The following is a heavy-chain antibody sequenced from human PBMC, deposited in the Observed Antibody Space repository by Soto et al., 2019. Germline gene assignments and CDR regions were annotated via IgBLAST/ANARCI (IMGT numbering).Heavy chain of an antibody. CDR2: IVPNVGTV. CDR1: GGTLSSFINYP. Sequence: QMQLVQSGAEVKKPGSSVKVSCKASGGTLSSFINYPINWVRQDPGQGLEWMGGIVPNVGTVNYAQKFQGRVTITADKSTGTAYMEVSSLRSEDTALHYCARRDTSGFLRYFDNWGQGTLVTVSS. D-gene: IGHD3-3*01. V-gene: IGHV1-69*06. CDR3: ARRDTSGFLRYFDN. J-gene: IGHJ4*02.